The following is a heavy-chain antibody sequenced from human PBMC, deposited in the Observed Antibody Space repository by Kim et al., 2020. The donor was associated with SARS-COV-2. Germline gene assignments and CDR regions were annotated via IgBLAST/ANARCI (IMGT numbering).Heavy chain of an antibody. J-gene: IGHJ6*02. D-gene: IGHD3-9*01. V-gene: IGHV4-31*03. CDR1: GGSISSGGYY. CDR3: ARDRLRYFDWFDSYYYGMDV. Sequence: SETLSLTCTVSGGSISSGGYYWSWIRQHPGKGLEWIGYIYYSGSTYYNPSLKSRVTISVDTSKNQFSLKLSSVTAADTAVYYCARDRLRYFDWFDSYYYGMDVWGQGTTVTVSS. CDR2: IYYSGST.